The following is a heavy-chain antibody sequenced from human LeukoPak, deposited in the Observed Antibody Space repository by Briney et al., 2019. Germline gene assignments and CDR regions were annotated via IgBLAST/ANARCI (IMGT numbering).Heavy chain of an antibody. Sequence: GGSLRLSCAASGFTFSSYGLHWVRQAPGKGLEWVAFIRNDGNNKYYADSVKGRFTISRDNSKDTLFQQMNSLRAEDTAVYYCAKDRSRNYFDYWGQGTLVTVSS. J-gene: IGHJ4*02. CDR1: GFTFSSYG. CDR3: AKDRSRNYFDY. V-gene: IGHV3-30*02. CDR2: IRNDGNNK.